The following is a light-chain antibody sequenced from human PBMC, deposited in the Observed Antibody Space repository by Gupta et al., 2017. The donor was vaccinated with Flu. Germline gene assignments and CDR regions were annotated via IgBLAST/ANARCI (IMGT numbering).Light chain of an antibody. Sequence: QSALPQPASVLGSPGQSITISCTGTSSDVGGYNYVSWYQQHPGKAPKLMIYEVSNRPSGVSNRFSGSKSGNTAALTISGLQAEDEADYYCSSYTSSSTRGVFGTGTKVTVL. J-gene: IGLJ1*01. CDR2: EVS. V-gene: IGLV2-14*01. CDR1: SSDVGGYNY. CDR3: SSYTSSSTRGV.